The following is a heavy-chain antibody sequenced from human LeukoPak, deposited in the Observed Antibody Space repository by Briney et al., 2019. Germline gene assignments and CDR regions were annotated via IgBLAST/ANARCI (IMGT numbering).Heavy chain of an antibody. CDR1: GGSISSSNW. J-gene: IGHJ2*01. CDR2: IYHSGST. D-gene: IGHD3-22*01. CDR3: ARAFLDYYDSSGRNWYFDL. V-gene: IGHV4-4*02. Sequence: PSGTLSLTCAVSGGSISSSNWWGWVRQPPGKGLEWIGEIYHSGSTNYNPSLKSRVTISVDKSKNQFSLKLSSVTAADTAVYYCARAFLDYYDSSGRNWYFDLWGRGTLVTVSS.